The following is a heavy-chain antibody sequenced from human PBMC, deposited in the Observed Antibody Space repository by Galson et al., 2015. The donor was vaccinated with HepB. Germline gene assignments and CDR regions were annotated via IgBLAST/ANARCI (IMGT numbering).Heavy chain of an antibody. V-gene: IGHV3-11*06. Sequence: SLRLSCAASGSTFSDYYMSWIRQAPGKGLEWVSYISSSSSYTNYADSVKGRFTISRDNAKNSLYLQMNSLRAEDTAVHYCARGRYSSSWDGHFDYWGQGTLVTVSS. CDR3: ARGRYSSSWDGHFDY. CDR1: GSTFSDYY. D-gene: IGHD6-13*01. J-gene: IGHJ4*02. CDR2: ISSSSSYT.